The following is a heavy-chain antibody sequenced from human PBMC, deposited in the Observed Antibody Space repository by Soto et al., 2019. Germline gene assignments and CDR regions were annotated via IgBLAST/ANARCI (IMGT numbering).Heavy chain of an antibody. J-gene: IGHJ4*02. Sequence: EVQILESGGDLVQPGGSLRLSCVVSGLSLNNYAIAWVRHAPGKGLECVPTIDVLDGAWYSDSVRGRLAISRDVSRNTVYLQMSSLRVEDTAIYFCSDWRAGGPVNLDHWGPGTRVTVSS. CDR2: IDVLDGA. CDR3: SDWRAGGPVNLDH. CDR1: GLSLNNYA. D-gene: IGHD2-15*01. V-gene: IGHV3-23*01.